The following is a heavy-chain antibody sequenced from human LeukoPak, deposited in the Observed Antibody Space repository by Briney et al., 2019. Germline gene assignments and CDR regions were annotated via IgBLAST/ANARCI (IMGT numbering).Heavy chain of an antibody. CDR2: INSRGNYI. CDR3: ATIGRLHPPY. V-gene: IGHV3-21*05. D-gene: IGHD5-24*01. Sequence: GGSLRLSCAASGFTFSSYNMNWVRQTPGKGLEWVSYINSRGNYIYYSDSLKGRFTISRDNARSSLYLQMSSLRAEDTAVYYCATIGRLHPPYWGQGTLVTVSS. CDR1: GFTFSSYN. J-gene: IGHJ4*02.